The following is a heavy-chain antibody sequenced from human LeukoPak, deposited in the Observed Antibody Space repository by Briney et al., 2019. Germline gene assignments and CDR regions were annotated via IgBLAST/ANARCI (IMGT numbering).Heavy chain of an antibody. J-gene: IGHJ4*02. Sequence: GGSLRLSCAASGFTFSSYWMTWVRRAPGKGLEWVANIKQDGSEKYYVDSVKGRFTISRDNAKNSLYLQMNSLRAEDTAVYYCARDRNILLWFGEFDYWGQGTLVTVSS. CDR2: IKQDGSEK. V-gene: IGHV3-7*01. CDR1: GFTFSSYW. CDR3: ARDRNILLWFGEFDY. D-gene: IGHD3-10*01.